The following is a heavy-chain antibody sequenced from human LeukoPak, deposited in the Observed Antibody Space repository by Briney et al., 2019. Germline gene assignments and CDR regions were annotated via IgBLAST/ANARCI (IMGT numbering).Heavy chain of an antibody. CDR1: GFTFSSYW. J-gene: IGHJ4*02. V-gene: IGHV3-48*04. CDR3: ARAPYDSSGYSFDY. CDR2: ISSSGSTI. D-gene: IGHD3-22*01. Sequence: PGGSLRLSCAASGFTFSSYWMHWVRQAPGKGLEWVSYISSSGSTIYYADSVKGRFTISRDNAKNSLYLQMNSLRAEDTAVYYCARAPYDSSGYSFDYWGQGTLVTVSS.